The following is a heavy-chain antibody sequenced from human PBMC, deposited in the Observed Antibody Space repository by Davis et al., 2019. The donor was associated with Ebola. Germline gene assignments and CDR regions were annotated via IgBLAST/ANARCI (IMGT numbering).Heavy chain of an antibody. CDR3: ARDSEWELLVYWGWFDP. V-gene: IGHV1-3*01. CDR2: INGGNGDT. D-gene: IGHD1-26*01. Sequence: ASVKVSCKASGYIFTSYAMHWVRQAPGQRLEWMGWINGGNGDTKYSQKFRDRVTITRDTSASTAYMELRSLRSDDTAVYYCARDSEWELLVYWGWFDPWGQGTLVTVSS. CDR1: GYIFTSYA. J-gene: IGHJ5*02.